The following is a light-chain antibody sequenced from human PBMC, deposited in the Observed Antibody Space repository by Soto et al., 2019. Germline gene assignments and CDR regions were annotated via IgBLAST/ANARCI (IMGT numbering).Light chain of an antibody. J-gene: IGKJ2*01. CDR3: KQALQTPHT. V-gene: IGKV2-28*01. CDR2: LGS. CDR1: QSLLHSNGYNY. Sequence: DIVMTQSPLSLPVTPGEQAYISCKSSQSLLHSNGYNYLDWYLQKPGQSPQLLIYLGSNRASGVPDRFSGSGSGTDFTLKISRVEAEDVGVYYCKQALQTPHTFGLGTKLEIK.